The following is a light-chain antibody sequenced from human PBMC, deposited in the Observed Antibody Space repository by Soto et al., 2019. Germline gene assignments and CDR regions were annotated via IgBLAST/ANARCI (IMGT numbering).Light chain of an antibody. Sequence: DIQMTQSPSTLSASVGDRVTMTCRASQSISNLLAWYQQKPGTAPKLVIYDASTLERGAPSRFSGSGSGTEFTLTISSLEPEDFTVYYCQQRRNWPCTFGQGTKVDIK. CDR3: QQRRNWPCT. V-gene: IGKV1-5*01. J-gene: IGKJ1*01. CDR2: DAS. CDR1: QSISNL.